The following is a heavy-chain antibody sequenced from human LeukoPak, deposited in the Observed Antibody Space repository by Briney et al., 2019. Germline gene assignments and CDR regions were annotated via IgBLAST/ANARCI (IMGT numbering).Heavy chain of an antibody. J-gene: IGHJ4*02. CDR2: IYPGDSDT. Sequence: GESLKISCKVSGYKFTSYWIGWVRQMPGTGLEWMGIIYPGDSDTRYSSSFQGQVTISADKSISTAYLQWSSLKASDTAMYFCARAGYSYGKYFEYWGQGTLVTVSS. CDR1: GYKFTSYW. V-gene: IGHV5-51*01. CDR3: ARAGYSYGKYFEY. D-gene: IGHD5-18*01.